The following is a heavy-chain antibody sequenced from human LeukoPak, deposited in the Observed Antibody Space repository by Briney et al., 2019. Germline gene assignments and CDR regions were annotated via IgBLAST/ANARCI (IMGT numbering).Heavy chain of an antibody. CDR3: ARVAATIRSYYGMDV. D-gene: IGHD5-12*01. CDR1: GGTFSSYA. J-gene: IGHJ6*02. Sequence: SVKVSCKASGGTFSSYAISWVRQAPGQGLEWMGRIIPILGIANYAQKFQGRVTITADRSTSTAYMELSSLRSEDTAVYYCARVAATIRSYYGMDVWGQGTTVTVSS. V-gene: IGHV1-69*04. CDR2: IIPILGIA.